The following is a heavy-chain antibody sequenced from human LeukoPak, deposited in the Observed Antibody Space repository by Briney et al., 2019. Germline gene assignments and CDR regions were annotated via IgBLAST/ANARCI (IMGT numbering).Heavy chain of an antibody. CDR1: GFTFSNYE. CDR2: ISNSGNTK. CDR3: AELGITMIGGV. J-gene: IGHJ6*04. Sequence: GGSLRLSCAASGFTFSNYEMNWIGQAPGKGLEWISYISNSGNTKYYADSVKGRFSISRDNAKNSLYLQMNSLRAEDTAVYYCAELGITMIGGVWGKGTTVTISS. D-gene: IGHD3-10*02. V-gene: IGHV3-48*03.